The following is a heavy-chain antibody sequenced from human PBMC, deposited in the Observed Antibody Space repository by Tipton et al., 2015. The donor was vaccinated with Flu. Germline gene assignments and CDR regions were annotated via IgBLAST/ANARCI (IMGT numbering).Heavy chain of an antibody. D-gene: IGHD4-11*01. Sequence: TLSLTCTVSGGSIGSFYWNWIRQAPGKGLEWIAYIHRSGSSACNLSLRSRVSISLEKSKNQFSLQMRSVTAADTAVYYCARRDYTNYVSDPKNWFDPWGQGAQVTVSS. CDR2: IHRSGSS. CDR3: ARRDYTNYVSDPKNWFDP. V-gene: IGHV4-59*08. J-gene: IGHJ5*02. CDR1: GGSIGSFY.